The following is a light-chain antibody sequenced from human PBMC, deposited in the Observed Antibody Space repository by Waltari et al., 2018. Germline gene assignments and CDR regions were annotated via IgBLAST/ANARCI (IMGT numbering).Light chain of an antibody. J-gene: IGKJ4*01. CDR1: QSISSG. Sequence: DIQMTQSPSTLSASVGDRVTITCRASQSISSGLAWYQQKPGKAPNLLIYKASTLQSGVPSRFSGFRSGTVFTLTISSLQPDDFATYFCQQYKSYPLTFGGGTKVEI. V-gene: IGKV1-5*03. CDR3: QQYKSYPLT. CDR2: KAS.